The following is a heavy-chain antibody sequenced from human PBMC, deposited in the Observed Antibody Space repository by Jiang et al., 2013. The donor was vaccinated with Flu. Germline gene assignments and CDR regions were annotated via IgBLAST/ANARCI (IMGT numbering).Heavy chain of an antibody. CDR1: GFTFSHYA. CDR2: ISGSGGST. D-gene: IGHD3-22*01. J-gene: IGHJ3*02. V-gene: IGHV3-23*01. Sequence: VQLLESGGGLVQPGGSLRLSCAASGFTFSHYAINWVRQAPGKGLEWVSGISGSGGSTYYADSVKGRFTISRDNSKNTLFLQMNSLRAEDTAVYYCAKDSSPDSYDNGGYNAFDIWGQGTMVTVSS. CDR3: AKDSSPDSYDNGGYNAFDI.